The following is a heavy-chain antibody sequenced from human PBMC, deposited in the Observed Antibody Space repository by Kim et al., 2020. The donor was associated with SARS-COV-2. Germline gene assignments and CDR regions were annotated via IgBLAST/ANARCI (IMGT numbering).Heavy chain of an antibody. J-gene: IGHJ4*02. D-gene: IGHD5-12*01. V-gene: IGHV3-23*01. CDR3: AKDPMYAVATRFDY. Sequence: ADSVKGRFTISRDNSKNTLYLQMNSLRAEDTAVYYCAKDPMYAVATRFDYCGQGTLVTVSS.